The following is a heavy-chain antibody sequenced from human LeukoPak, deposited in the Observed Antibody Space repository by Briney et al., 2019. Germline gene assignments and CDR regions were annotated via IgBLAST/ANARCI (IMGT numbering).Heavy chain of an antibody. CDR3: AHRGYGSSWSNWFDP. CDR2: IYWDDDK. J-gene: IGHJ5*02. D-gene: IGHD6-13*01. V-gene: IGHV2-5*02. CDR1: GFSLSTGGVG. Sequence: SGPTLVKPTQTLTLTCSFSGFSLSTGGVGVGWIRQPPGKALEWLALIYWDDDKRYSPSLKSRPTITKDTSKNQVVLTMTNMDPVDTATYYCAHRGYGSSWSNWFDPWGQGTLVTVSS.